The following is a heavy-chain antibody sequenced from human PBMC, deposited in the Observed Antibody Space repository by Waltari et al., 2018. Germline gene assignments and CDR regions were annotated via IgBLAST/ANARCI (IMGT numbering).Heavy chain of an antibody. CDR1: GGSISSHY. J-gene: IGHJ3*02. CDR3: ARVRGSSDAFDI. D-gene: IGHD6-6*01. CDR2: IYYSGST. Sequence: QLQLQESGPGLVKPSETLSLTCTVSGGSISSHYWSWIRQPPGKGLEWIGYIYYSGSTNYNPSLKSRVTISVDTSKNQFSLKLSSVTAADTAVYYCARVRGSSDAFDIWGQGTMVTVSS. V-gene: IGHV4-59*11.